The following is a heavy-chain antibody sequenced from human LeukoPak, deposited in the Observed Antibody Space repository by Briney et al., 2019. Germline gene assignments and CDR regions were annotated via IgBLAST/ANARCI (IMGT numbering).Heavy chain of an antibody. CDR2: INPSGGST. V-gene: IGHV1-46*01. J-gene: IGHJ4*02. CDR3: ARAPSGDIDY. Sequence: ASVKVSCKASGYTFSNYYMQWVRQAPGQGLEWMGIINPSGGSTSYAQKFQGRVTMTRDTSTSTVYMELSSLRSEDTAVYYCARAPSGDIDYWGQGTLVTVSS. D-gene: IGHD1-26*01. CDR1: GYTFSNYY.